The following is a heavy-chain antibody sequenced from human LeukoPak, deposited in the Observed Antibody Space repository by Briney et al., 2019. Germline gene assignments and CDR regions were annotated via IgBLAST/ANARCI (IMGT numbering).Heavy chain of an antibody. CDR1: GFTFDDYA. Sequence: GRSLRLSCAASGFTFDDYAMHWVRQAPGKGLEWVSGISWNSGSIGYADSVKGRLTISRDNAKNSLYLQMNSLRAEDTALYYCAKDIGGQEQYYYYYGMDVWGQGTTVTVSS. J-gene: IGHJ6*02. CDR2: ISWNSGSI. D-gene: IGHD1/OR15-1a*01. CDR3: AKDIGGQEQYYYYYGMDV. V-gene: IGHV3-9*01.